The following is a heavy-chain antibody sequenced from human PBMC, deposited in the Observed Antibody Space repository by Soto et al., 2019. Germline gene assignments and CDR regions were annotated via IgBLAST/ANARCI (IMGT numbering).Heavy chain of an antibody. V-gene: IGHV1-18*04. D-gene: IGHD5-12*01. CDR3: ARDTYYSGYDRAFSAAGPYYYYYGMDV. J-gene: IGHJ6*02. CDR2: ISAYNGNT. Sequence: RASVKVSCKASGYTFTSYGISWVRQAPGQGLEWMGWISAYNGNTNYARKLQGRVTMTTDTSTSTAYMELRSLRSDDTAVYYCARDTYYSGYDRAFSAAGPYYYYYGMDVWGQGTTVTVSS. CDR1: GYTFTSYG.